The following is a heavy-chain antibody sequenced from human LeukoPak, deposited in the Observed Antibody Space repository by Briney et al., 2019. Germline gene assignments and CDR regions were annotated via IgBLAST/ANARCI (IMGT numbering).Heavy chain of an antibody. Sequence: ASVKVSCKASGYTFTSYGISWVRQAPGQGLEWMGWISAYNGNTNYAQKLQGRVTMTTDTSTSTAYMELRSLRSDDTAVYYCARDRPEGYCSGGSCYPLSKDWYFDLWGQGTLVTVSS. V-gene: IGHV1-18*01. D-gene: IGHD2-15*01. CDR1: GYTFTSYG. J-gene: IGHJ2*01. CDR2: ISAYNGNT. CDR3: ARDRPEGYCSGGSCYPLSKDWYFDL.